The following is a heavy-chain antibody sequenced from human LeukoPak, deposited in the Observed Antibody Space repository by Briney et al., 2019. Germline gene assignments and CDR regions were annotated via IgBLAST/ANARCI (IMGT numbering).Heavy chain of an antibody. J-gene: IGHJ4*02. CDR2: IYYSGST. D-gene: IGHD3-3*01. Sequence: SETLSLTCTVSGGSISSGDYYWSWIRQPPGKGLEWIGYIYYSGSTYYNPSLKSRVTITVDTSKNQFSLKLSSVTAADTAVYYCARRGNDFWSGYYQVPYYFDYWGQGTLVTVPS. V-gene: IGHV4-30-4*01. CDR1: GGSISSGDYY. CDR3: ARRGNDFWSGYYQVPYYFDY.